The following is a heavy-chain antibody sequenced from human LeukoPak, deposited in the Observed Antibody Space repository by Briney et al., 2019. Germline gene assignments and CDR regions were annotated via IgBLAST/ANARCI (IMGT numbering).Heavy chain of an antibody. D-gene: IGHD5-18*01. Sequence: ASVKVSCKVSGCTLTELSIHWVRQAPGKGLEWMGGFDPEYGEIIYAQKFQGRVTMTEDTSTDTAYMELSSLRSEDTAMYYCATDLATAMVKDQSNYWGQGTLVTVSS. CDR1: GCTLTELS. CDR2: FDPEYGEI. J-gene: IGHJ4*02. V-gene: IGHV1-24*01. CDR3: ATDLATAMVKDQSNY.